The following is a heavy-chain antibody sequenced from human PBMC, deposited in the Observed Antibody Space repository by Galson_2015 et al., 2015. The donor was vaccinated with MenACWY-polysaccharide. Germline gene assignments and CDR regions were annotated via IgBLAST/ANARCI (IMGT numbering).Heavy chain of an antibody. CDR2: MAPSLVPT. V-gene: IGHV1-69*13. J-gene: IGHJ6*03. CDR1: GGTFSSYA. CDR3: GRVRQQLGPLTFTFYYYMDG. Sequence: SVKVSCKASGGTFSSYAFVGGGQSPGKGLEWRGRMAPSLVPTNYTKKFQGRGTIAVDESKRSVFRGVGGLMTEDTAVYYCGRVRQQLGPLTFTFYYYMDGWGKGTAVTVSS. D-gene: IGHD6-13*01.